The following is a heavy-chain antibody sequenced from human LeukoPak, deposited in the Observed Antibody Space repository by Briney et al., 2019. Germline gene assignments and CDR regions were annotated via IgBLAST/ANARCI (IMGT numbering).Heavy chain of an antibody. Sequence: GGSLRLSCAASGFTFDDYAMHWVRQAPGKGLEWVSGTSWNSGSIGYADSVKGRFTIFRDNAKNSLYLQMDSLRVEDTAVYYCANGDGFDYWGQGTLVIVSS. CDR1: GFTFDDYA. V-gene: IGHV3-9*01. CDR3: ANGDGFDY. CDR2: TSWNSGSI. J-gene: IGHJ4*02.